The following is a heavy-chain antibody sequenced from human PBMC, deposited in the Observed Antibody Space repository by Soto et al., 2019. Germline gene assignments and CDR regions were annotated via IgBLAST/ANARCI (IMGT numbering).Heavy chain of an antibody. Sequence: GASVKVSCKASGYTFTSYGISWVRQAPGQGLEWMGWISAYNGNTNYAQKLQGRVTMTADTSTSTAYMELSSLRSEDTAVYYCASSLDFLWNDFDYWGQGTLVTVSS. CDR3: ASSLDFLWNDFDY. V-gene: IGHV1-18*01. CDR1: GYTFTSYG. D-gene: IGHD1-1*01. J-gene: IGHJ4*02. CDR2: ISAYNGNT.